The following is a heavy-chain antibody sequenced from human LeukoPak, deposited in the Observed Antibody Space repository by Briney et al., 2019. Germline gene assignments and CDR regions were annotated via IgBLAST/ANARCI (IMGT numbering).Heavy chain of an antibody. CDR3: AKGSGSFWNYFDY. CDR2: ISGSGSTT. V-gene: IGHV3-23*01. J-gene: IGHJ4*02. CDR1: GFTFSSYA. D-gene: IGHD3-10*01. Sequence: PGGSLRLSCAASGFTFSSYAMSWVRQAPGRGLEWVSGISGSGSTTLYADSVKGRFAISRDNSKSTLFLHMSSLRVEDTAIYYCAKGSGSFWNYFDYWGQRTLVTVSS.